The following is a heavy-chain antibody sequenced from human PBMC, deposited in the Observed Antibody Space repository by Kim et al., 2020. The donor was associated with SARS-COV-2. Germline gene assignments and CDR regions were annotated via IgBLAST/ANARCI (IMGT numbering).Heavy chain of an antibody. CDR2: INHSGST. V-gene: IGHV4-34*01. Sequence: SETLSLTCAVYGGSFSGYYWSWIRQPPGKGLEWIGEINHSGSTNYNPSLKSRVTISVDTSKNQFSLKLSSVTAADTAVYYCARWTTVTPGHDYWGQGTLV. CDR1: GGSFSGYY. D-gene: IGHD4-17*01. CDR3: ARWTTVTPGHDY. J-gene: IGHJ4*02.